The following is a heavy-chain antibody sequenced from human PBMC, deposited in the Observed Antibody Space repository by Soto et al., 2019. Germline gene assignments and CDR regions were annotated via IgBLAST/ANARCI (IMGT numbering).Heavy chain of an antibody. CDR1: GFTVSSNY. V-gene: IGHV3-66*01. J-gene: IGHJ6*02. CDR2: IYSGGST. D-gene: IGHD3-10*01. CDR3: ARAKLLWFGEALSGMDV. Sequence: GGSLRLSCAASGFTVSSNYMSWVRQAPGKGLEWVSVIYSGGSTYYADSVKGRFTISRDNSKNTLYLQMNSLRAEDTAVYYCARAKLLWFGEALSGMDVWGQGTTVTVSS.